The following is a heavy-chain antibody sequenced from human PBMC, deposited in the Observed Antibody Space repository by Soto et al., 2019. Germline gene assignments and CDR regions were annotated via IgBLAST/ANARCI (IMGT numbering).Heavy chain of an antibody. D-gene: IGHD7-27*01. Sequence: QVVLVQSGAEVKKPGDSVKVSCKSSGYKFTNYYIHWVRQAPGQGPEWMGWVNPKRGDAIYAQKFQGWVTMTRDMATTTAYLEVNRWKPDATAVYFCARDPGLLGQYWYFDLWGSGTLVTVSS. V-gene: IGHV1-2*04. J-gene: IGHJ2*01. CDR2: VNPKRGDA. CDR1: GYKFTNYY. CDR3: ARDPGLLGQYWYFDL.